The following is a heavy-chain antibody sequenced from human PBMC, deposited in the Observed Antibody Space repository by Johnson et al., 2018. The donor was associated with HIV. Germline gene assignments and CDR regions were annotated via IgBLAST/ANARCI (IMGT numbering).Heavy chain of an antibody. J-gene: IGHJ3*02. CDR2: ISYDGSNK. D-gene: IGHD6-13*01. CDR3: ARDFKDSSSWYGAFDI. Sequence: QVQLVESGGGVVQPGRSLRLSCAASGFTFSSYAMHWVRQAPAKGLEWVAVISYDGSNKYYADSVKGRFTISRDNSKNTLYLQMNSRRAEDTAVYYCARDFKDSSSWYGAFDIWGQGTMVTVSS. V-gene: IGHV3-30*04. CDR1: GFTFSSYA.